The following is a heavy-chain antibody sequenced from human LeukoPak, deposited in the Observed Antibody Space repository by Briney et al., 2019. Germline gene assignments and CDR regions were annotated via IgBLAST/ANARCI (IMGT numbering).Heavy chain of an antibody. Sequence: SETLSLTCTVSGYSISSGYYWGWIRQPPGKGLEWIGSIYHSGSTYYNPSLKSRVTISVDTSKNQFSLKLSSVTAADTAVYYCASPYGSDAFDIWGQGTMVTVSS. J-gene: IGHJ3*02. D-gene: IGHD4-17*01. CDR2: IYHSGST. CDR3: ASPYGSDAFDI. V-gene: IGHV4-38-2*02. CDR1: GYSISSGYY.